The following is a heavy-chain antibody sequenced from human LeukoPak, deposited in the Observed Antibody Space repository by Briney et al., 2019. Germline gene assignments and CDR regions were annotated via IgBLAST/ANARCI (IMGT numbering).Heavy chain of an antibody. CDR2: ISAYNGNT. CDR1: GYTFTSYG. Sequence: ASVKVSCKASGYTFTSYGISWVRQAPGQGLEWMGWISAYNGNTNYAQKLQGRVTMTTDTSTSTAYMELRSLRSDDTAVYYCARDGLGEAARGYYYYYMDVWGKGTTVTVSS. CDR3: ARDGLGEAARGYYYYYMDV. J-gene: IGHJ6*03. V-gene: IGHV1-18*01. D-gene: IGHD6-6*01.